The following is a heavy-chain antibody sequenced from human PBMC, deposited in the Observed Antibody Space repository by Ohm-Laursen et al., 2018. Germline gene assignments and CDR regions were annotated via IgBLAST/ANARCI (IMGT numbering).Heavy chain of an antibody. CDR3: ARGYYDSRGSAFEI. CDR1: GYIFTNYY. V-gene: IGHV1-46*01. Sequence: ASVKVSCKVSGYIFTNYYMHWVRQAPGQGFEWMGILNLTRGGTRTSLSQRFQDRVTMTRDTSASTAYMELSSLRSEDTAVYYCARGYYDSRGSAFEIWGQGTMVTVSS. CDR2: LNLTRGGTRT. D-gene: IGHD3-22*01. J-gene: IGHJ3*02.